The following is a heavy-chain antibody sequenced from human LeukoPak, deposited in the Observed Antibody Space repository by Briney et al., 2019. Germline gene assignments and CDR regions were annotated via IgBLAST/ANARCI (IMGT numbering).Heavy chain of an antibody. CDR1: GGSFSGYY. Sequence: SETLSLTCAVYGGSFSGYYWSWIRQPPGKGLEWIGEINHSGSTNYNPSLKSRVTISVDTSKNQFSLKLSSVTAADTAVYYCARVGLSYGSGSYYKHYYGIDVWGQGTTVTVSS. J-gene: IGHJ6*02. D-gene: IGHD3-10*01. V-gene: IGHV4-34*01. CDR3: ARVGLSYGSGSYYKHYYGIDV. CDR2: INHSGST.